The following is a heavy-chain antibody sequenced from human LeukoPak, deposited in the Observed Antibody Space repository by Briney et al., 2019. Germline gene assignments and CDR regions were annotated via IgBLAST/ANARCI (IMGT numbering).Heavy chain of an antibody. CDR1: GGSISTYY. CDR3: ARSDGYGLVDI. CDR2: IYNSGST. Sequence: SETLSLTCTVSGGSISTYYWNWVRQPPGKGLEWIGYIYNSGSTNYNPSLKSRVTISVDTPKNHFSLTLSSVTAADTAVYYCARSDGYGLVDIWGQGTMVTVSS. J-gene: IGHJ3*02. D-gene: IGHD3-10*01. V-gene: IGHV4-59*12.